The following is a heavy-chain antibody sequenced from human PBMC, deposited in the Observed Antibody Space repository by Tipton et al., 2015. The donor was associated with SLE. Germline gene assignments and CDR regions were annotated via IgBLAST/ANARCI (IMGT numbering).Heavy chain of an antibody. V-gene: IGHV4-39*07. J-gene: IGHJ4*02. CDR2: IYYSGST. Sequence: TLSLTCTVSGGSISSSSYYWGWIRQPPGKGLEWIGSIYYSGSTYYNPSLKSRVTISVDTSKNQLSLKLSSVTAADTAVYYCARGGSHYYDSSGLTYYFDYWGQGTLVTVSS. CDR1: GGSISSSSYY. D-gene: IGHD3-22*01. CDR3: ARGGSHYYDSSGLTYYFDY.